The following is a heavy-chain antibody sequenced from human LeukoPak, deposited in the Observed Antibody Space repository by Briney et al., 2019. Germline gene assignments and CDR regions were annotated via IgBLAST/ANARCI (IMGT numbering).Heavy chain of an antibody. CDR3: ARALSGNPLEMDFDY. Sequence: GGSLRLSCAASGFTFSSYSMNWVRQARGKGLEWISYISTRSTTIDYADSVKGRFTISRDNAKNSLYLQMNSLRAEDTAVYYCARALSGNPLEMDFDYWGQGTLVTVSS. J-gene: IGHJ4*02. CDR2: ISTRSTTI. V-gene: IGHV3-48*04. D-gene: IGHD5-24*01. CDR1: GFTFSSYS.